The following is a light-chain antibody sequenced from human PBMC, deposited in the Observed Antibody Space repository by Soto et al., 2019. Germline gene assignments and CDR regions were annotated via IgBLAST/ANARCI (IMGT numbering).Light chain of an antibody. CDR3: QLRHLWPIP. J-gene: IGKJ5*01. CDR1: QSFRGL. CDR2: DAY. V-gene: IGKV3-11*01. Sequence: VLTHSLVRLSFSPGERATLSCRSSQSFRGLLAWYQQKPGQAPRLLIYDAYNRATGIPPRFSGSGSGTDFTLTISSLEPEDSAVYYCQLRHLWPIPFGHGTRLEIK.